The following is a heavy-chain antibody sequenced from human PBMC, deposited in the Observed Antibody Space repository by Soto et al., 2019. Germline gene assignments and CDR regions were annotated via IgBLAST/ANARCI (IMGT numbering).Heavy chain of an antibody. V-gene: IGHV3-30*03. D-gene: IGHD2-15*01. CDR1: GFTFSSYG. Sequence: QVQLVESGGGVVQPGRSLRLSCAASGFTFSSYGMHWARQAPGEGLEWVAVISYDGNRKYYADSVKGRFTISRDFSKNTVDLHMNSLRVEEPAVYFCARKGYGGRWSLDYWGQGILVTVSS. CDR2: ISYDGNRK. J-gene: IGHJ4*02. CDR3: ARKGYGGRWSLDY.